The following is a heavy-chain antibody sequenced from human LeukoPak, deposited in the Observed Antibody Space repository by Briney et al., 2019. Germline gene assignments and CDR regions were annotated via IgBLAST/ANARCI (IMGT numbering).Heavy chain of an antibody. CDR1: GFTFDNYA. D-gene: IGHD6-13*01. CDR3: TKLAADDS. V-gene: IGHV3-23*01. J-gene: IGHJ4*02. CDR2: ISGSAGST. Sequence: PGGSLRLSCGASGFTFDNYAMSWVRQAPGKGLEWVSGISGSAGSTYYADSMKGRFTISRDNSKNTLYLQMNSLRAEDTAVYYCTKLAADDSWGQGTLVTVSS.